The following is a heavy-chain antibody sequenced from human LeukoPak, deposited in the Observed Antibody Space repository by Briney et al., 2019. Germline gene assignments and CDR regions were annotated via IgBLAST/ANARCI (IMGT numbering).Heavy chain of an antibody. D-gene: IGHD3-3*01. CDR3: ARVRYDCWSGYYNY. Sequence: PGGSLRLSCAASGFTFSGYWMSWVRQAPEKGLEWVANIKQDGSEKYYVDSVKGRFTISRDNAKNSLYLQMNSLRAEDTAVYYCARVRYDCWSGYYNYWGQGTLVTVSS. V-gene: IGHV3-7*01. CDR2: IKQDGSEK. J-gene: IGHJ4*02. CDR1: GFTFSGYW.